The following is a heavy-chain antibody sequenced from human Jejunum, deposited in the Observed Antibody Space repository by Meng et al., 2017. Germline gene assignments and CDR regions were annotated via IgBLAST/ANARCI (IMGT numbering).Heavy chain of an antibody. CDR2: ISAYTGLT. Sequence: QVQLVQSGAEVKKPGASVKVCCKASGYNFTSFGITWVRQAPGQGLQWMGWISAYTGLTNYAQNFQGRVTMTTDTSTSTAYMELRSLRSDDTAVYYCTILSHCTGGTCYPYDYWGQGALVTVSS. V-gene: IGHV1-18*01. CDR1: GYNFTSFG. CDR3: TILSHCTGGTCYPYDY. D-gene: IGHD2-15*01. J-gene: IGHJ4*02.